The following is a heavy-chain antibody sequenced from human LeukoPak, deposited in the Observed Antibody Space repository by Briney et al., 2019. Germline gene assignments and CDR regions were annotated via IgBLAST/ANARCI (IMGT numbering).Heavy chain of an antibody. V-gene: IGHV3-72*01. CDR3: TRLVGAND. J-gene: IGHJ4*02. Sequence: GGSLRLSCAASGFTFSDHAMDWVRQAPGKGLEWVGRIRNKPNSYTTEYAASVQGRFTVSRDDSKNSLYLQMNSMKTEDTAVYYCTRLVGANDWGQGTLVTVSS. CDR2: IRNKPNSYTT. CDR1: GFTFSDHA. D-gene: IGHD1-26*01.